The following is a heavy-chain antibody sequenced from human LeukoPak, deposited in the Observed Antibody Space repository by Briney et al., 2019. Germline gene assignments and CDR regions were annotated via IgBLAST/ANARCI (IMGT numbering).Heavy chain of an antibody. Sequence: ASVKVSCKASGYTFTSYDINWVRQATGQGLEWMGWMNPNSGNTGYAQKFQGRVTITRNTSISTAYMELSSLRSEDTAVYCCATSVLRYFDWLGDDAFDIWGQGTMVTVSS. CDR1: GYTFTSYD. V-gene: IGHV1-8*03. CDR2: MNPNSGNT. D-gene: IGHD3-9*01. J-gene: IGHJ3*02. CDR3: ATSVLRYFDWLGDDAFDI.